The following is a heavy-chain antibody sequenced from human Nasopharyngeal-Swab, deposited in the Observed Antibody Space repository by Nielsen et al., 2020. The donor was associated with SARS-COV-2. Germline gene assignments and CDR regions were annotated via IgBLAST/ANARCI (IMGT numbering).Heavy chain of an antibody. D-gene: IGHD2-2*01. Sequence: SETLSLTCTVSGGSVSTSDFYWGWVRKPPGKGLEWRGRFSYSGLTYYNPALKSRVTPSLDTSKNQCSLTLNSVTVADTAVYCCVRSPQGTSWSANWFDPWGQGTLVTVSS. V-gene: IGHV4-39*01. CDR1: GGSVSTSDFY. J-gene: IGHJ5*02. CDR3: VRSPQGTSWSANWFDP. CDR2: FSYSGLT.